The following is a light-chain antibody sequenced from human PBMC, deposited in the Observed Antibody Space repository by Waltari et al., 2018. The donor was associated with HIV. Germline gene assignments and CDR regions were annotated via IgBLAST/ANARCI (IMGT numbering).Light chain of an antibody. CDR2: SND. CDR3: AAWDDSLNVWV. V-gene: IGLV1-44*01. Sequence: QSVLTQPPSASGTPGQMVTISCSGASSYIGIKTVDWYKQVPGMAPKRLIYSNDPRPTGIPDRFSGSKSSTSASLAVSGLQYEDEADYYWAAWDDSLNVWVFGGGTKLTVL. CDR1: SSYIGIKT. J-gene: IGLJ3*02.